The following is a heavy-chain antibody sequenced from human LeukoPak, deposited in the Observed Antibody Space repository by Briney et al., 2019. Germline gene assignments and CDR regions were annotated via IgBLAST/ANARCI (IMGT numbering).Heavy chain of an antibody. CDR3: ARDFGREGATEYYFDY. Sequence: GASVKVSCKASGYTFTGYYMHWVRQAPGQGLEWMGRINPNSGGTNYAQKFQGRVTMTRDTSITTAYMELNRLRSDDTAVYYCARDFGREGATEYYFDYWGQGTLVTVSS. J-gene: IGHJ4*02. CDR1: GYTFTGYY. V-gene: IGHV1-2*06. CDR2: INPNSGGT. D-gene: IGHD1-26*01.